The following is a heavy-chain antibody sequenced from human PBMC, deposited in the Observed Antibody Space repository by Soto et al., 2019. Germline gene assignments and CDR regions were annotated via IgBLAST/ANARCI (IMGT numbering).Heavy chain of an antibody. J-gene: IGHJ4*02. CDR2: INSDGSTT. V-gene: IGHV3-74*01. CDR1: GFTFSSYW. CDR3: ARVAVTQYHFEY. Sequence: EVQLVESGGGLVQPGGSLRLSCAASGFTFSSYWMHWVRQSPGMGLVWVSRINSDGSTTSYADSVKGRFTISRDNAKNTLFLQMNSLRAEGTAVYYCARVAVTQYHFEYWGQGALVSSSS. D-gene: IGHD2-21*02.